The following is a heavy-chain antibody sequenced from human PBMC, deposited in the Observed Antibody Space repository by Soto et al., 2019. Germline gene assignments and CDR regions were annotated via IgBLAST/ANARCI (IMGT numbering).Heavy chain of an antibody. Sequence: QVQLQGSGPGLVKPSQTLSLTCTVSGGSISSGDYYWSWVRQHPGKGLEWIGYRSYSGSTYYNPSLKSRVTIVVDTSRNQFSLRLSSVTAADTAVYYCAREGGLAYCGGDCLYNWFDPWGQGTLVTVSS. CDR1: GGSISSGDYY. V-gene: IGHV4-31*03. CDR2: RSYSGST. J-gene: IGHJ5*02. CDR3: AREGGLAYCGGDCLYNWFDP. D-gene: IGHD2-21*02.